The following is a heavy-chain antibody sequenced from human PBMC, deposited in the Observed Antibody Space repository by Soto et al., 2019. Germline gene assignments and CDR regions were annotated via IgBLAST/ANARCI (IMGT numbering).Heavy chain of an antibody. D-gene: IGHD3-16*02. J-gene: IGHJ6*02. CDR1: GYSFTSYW. CDR3: ARHVGLGELSPTRYYYYGMDV. Sequence: PGESLKISCKCSGYSFTSYWIGWVRQMPGKGLEWMGIIYPGDSDTRYSPSFQGQVTISADKSISTAYLQWSSLKASDTAMYYCARHVGLGELSPTRYYYYGMDVWGQGTTVTVSS. CDR2: IYPGDSDT. V-gene: IGHV5-51*01.